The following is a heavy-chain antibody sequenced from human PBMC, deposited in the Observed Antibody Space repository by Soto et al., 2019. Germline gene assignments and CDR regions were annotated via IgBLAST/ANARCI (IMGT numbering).Heavy chain of an antibody. J-gene: IGHJ4*02. CDR3: AKAYFVWSSEQPYYFDY. CDR1: GFTISNYA. CDR2: ISGSGGRS. D-gene: IGHD3-16*01. V-gene: IGHV3-23*01. Sequence: ELQLLDSGGGLVQRGGSLRLSCAASGFTISNYAMTWVRQGPGKGLEWVSGISGSGGRSYYADSVKGRFTISRDNSKSTLYLQMNSLRAEDTAVYYCAKAYFVWSSEQPYYFDYWGQGTLVTVSS.